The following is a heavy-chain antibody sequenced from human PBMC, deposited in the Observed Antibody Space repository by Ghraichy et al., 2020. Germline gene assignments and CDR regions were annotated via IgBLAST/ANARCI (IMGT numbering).Heavy chain of an antibody. CDR2: IYYSGST. CDR1: GGSISSYY. J-gene: IGHJ6*03. Sequence: SETLSLTCTVSGGSISSYYWSWIRQPPGKGLEWIGYIYYSGSTNYNPSLKSRVTISVDTSKNQFSLKLSSVTAADTAVYYCARSHEYSSSSWYYYYYYMDVWGKGTTVTVSS. D-gene: IGHD6-6*01. CDR3: ARSHEYSSSSWYYYYYYMDV. V-gene: IGHV4-59*01.